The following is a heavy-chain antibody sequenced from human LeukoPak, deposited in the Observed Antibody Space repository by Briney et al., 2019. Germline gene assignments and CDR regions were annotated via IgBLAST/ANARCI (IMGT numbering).Heavy chain of an antibody. J-gene: IGHJ5*02. Sequence: PSETLSLTCTVSGGSISSGSYYWSWIRQPAGKGLEWIGRIYTSGSTNYNPSLKSRATISVDTSKNQFTLKLSSVTAADTAVYYCAREENYYDSRGYGWFDPWGQGALVTVSP. V-gene: IGHV4-61*02. CDR3: AREENYYDSRGYGWFDP. CDR2: IYTSGST. D-gene: IGHD3-22*01. CDR1: GGSISSGSYY.